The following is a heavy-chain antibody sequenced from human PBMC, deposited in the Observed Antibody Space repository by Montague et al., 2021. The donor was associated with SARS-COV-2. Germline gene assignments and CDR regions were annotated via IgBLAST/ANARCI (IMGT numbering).Heavy chain of an antibody. J-gene: IGHJ4*02. V-gene: IGHV2-70*20. CDR3: ARSLYDILTGYYLPFDY. D-gene: IGHD3-9*01. CDR2: IDWDDNK. CDR1: GFSLGTSGMC. Sequence: PELVKPTQTLTLTCTFSGFSLGTSGMCVGWVRQPPGKALEWLALIDWDDNKFYSTSLKTRLTISKDTSKNQVVLTMTNVDPVDTATYYCARSLYDILTGYYLPFDYWGQGTLVTVSS.